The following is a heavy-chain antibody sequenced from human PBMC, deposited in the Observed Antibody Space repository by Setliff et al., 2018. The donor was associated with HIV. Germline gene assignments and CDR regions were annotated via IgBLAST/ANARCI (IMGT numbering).Heavy chain of an antibody. CDR2: IFPGGAT. CDR1: GVSISSYY. V-gene: IGHV4-59*01. D-gene: IGHD5-12*01. CDR3: AESSPSIGYITDC. J-gene: IGHJ4*02. Sequence: PSETLSLTCSVSGVSISSYYWSWIRHSPGKGLEWIGIIFPGGATNYNPSLTSRVTISVDTSKNHLFLKLTSVTTADTAVYFCAESSPSIGYITDCWGQGAPVTVSS.